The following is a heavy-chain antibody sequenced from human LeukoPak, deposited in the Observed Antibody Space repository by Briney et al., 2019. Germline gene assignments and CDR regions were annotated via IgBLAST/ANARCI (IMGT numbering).Heavy chain of an antibody. CDR1: GFTFSSYS. CDR3: ARTNDVNYYDTPLDAFDI. D-gene: IGHD3-22*01. V-gene: IGHV3-21*01. CDR2: ISSSGSYI. Sequence: GGSLRLSCAASGFTFSSYSINWVRQAPGKGLEWVSSISSSGSYIYYADSVKGRFTISRDNAKNSLYLQMNSLRAEDTAVYYCARTNDVNYYDTPLDAFDIWGQGTMVTVSS. J-gene: IGHJ3*02.